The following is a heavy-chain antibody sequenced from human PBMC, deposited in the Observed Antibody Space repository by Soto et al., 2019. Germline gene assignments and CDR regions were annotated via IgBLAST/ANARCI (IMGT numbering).Heavy chain of an antibody. CDR1: GDSVSSGDDF. J-gene: IGHJ4*02. CDR3: ARARYGDYVTD. CDR2: VSYSGVT. Sequence: QVQLQESGPGLVKPSQTLSLTCSVFGDSVSSGDDFWSWIRQPPGKGLEWIGSVSYSGVTYYNPSHKSRIALFVDTAMNQFSLRVSYVTDADTAVYYCARARYGDYVTDWGQGTLVTVSS. V-gene: IGHV4-30-4*01. D-gene: IGHD4-17*01.